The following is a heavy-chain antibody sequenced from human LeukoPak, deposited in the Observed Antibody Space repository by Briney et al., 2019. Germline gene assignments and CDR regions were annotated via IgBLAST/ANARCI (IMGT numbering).Heavy chain of an antibody. V-gene: IGHV4-39*07. D-gene: IGHD6-13*01. CDR3: ARGPGIAAAGTIDY. J-gene: IGHJ4*02. CDR1: GGSISSSSYY. Sequence: SETLSLTCTVSGGSISSSSYYWGWIRQPPGKGLEWIGSIYYSGSTYYNPSLKSRVTISVDTSKNQFSLKLSSVTAADTAVYYCARGPGIAAAGTIDYWGQGTLVTVSS. CDR2: IYYSGST.